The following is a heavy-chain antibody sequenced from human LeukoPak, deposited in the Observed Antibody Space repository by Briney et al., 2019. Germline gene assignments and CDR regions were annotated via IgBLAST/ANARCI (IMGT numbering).Heavy chain of an antibody. V-gene: IGHV4-4*07. CDR3: ARTPSVLRDGGWYEAWLES. Sequence: PSETLSLTCTVSGGSLTYYFWSRVRQSAGQGLEWIGRTHPGGSTNYNPSLKSRVTMSIDPSKNQFSLSLSSVTAADTAVYYCARTPSVLRDGGWYEAWLESWGQGALVTVSS. CDR2: THPGGST. CDR1: GGSLTYYF. D-gene: IGHD6-19*01. J-gene: IGHJ5*01.